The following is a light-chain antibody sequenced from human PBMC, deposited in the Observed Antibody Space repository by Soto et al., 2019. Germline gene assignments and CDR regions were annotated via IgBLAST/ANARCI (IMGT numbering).Light chain of an antibody. CDR2: AAS. CDR3: QQSYNTPRT. Sequence: DIQMTHSPSSLSASVVYRVSITCGASQSISSYLNWYQQKPGKAPNLLIYAASSLQSGVPSRFSGSGSGTDFTLTISSLQPEDFATYYCQQSYNTPRTFGQGTKVDIK. V-gene: IGKV1-39*01. CDR1: QSISSY. J-gene: IGKJ1*01.